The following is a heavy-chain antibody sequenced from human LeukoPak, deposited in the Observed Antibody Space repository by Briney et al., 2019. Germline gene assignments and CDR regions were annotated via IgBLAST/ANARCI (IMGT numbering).Heavy chain of an antibody. CDR3: ARQEGGIVGPY. V-gene: IGHV4-4*07. CDR2: IYTGGST. D-gene: IGHD1-26*01. J-gene: IGHJ4*02. CDR1: GGSINSYF. Sequence: PSETLSLTCTVSGGSINSYFWTWIRQPAGKGLEWIGRIYTGGSTNFNPSLKSRVTMSVDTSKNQFSLKLNSVTAADTAVYYCARQEGGIVGPYWGQGTLVTVSS.